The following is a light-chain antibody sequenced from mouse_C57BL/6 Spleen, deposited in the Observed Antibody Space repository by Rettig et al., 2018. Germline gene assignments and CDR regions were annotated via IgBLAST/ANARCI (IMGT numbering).Light chain of an antibody. V-gene: IGKV4-57-1*01. CDR3: QQYSGYPWT. CDR2: STS. J-gene: IGKJ1*01. CDR1: SSVSSSY. Sequence: QSPAIMSASPGEKVTMTCRASSSVSSSYLHWYQQKSGASPKLWIYSTSNLASGVPARFSGSGSGTSYSLTISSVEAEDAATYYCQQYSGYPWTFGGGTKLEIK.